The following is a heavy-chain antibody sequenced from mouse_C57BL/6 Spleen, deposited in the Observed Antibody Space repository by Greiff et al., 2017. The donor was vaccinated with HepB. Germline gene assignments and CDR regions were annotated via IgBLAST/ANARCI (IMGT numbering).Heavy chain of an antibody. CDR3: AREDITTVPSMDY. CDR1: GYTFTGYW. J-gene: IGHJ4*01. CDR2: ILPGSGST. D-gene: IGHD1-1*01. Sequence: VQLQQSGAELMKPGASVKLSCKATGYTFTGYWIEWVKQRPGHGLEWIGEILPGSGSTNYHEKFKGKATFTADTSSNTAYMQLSSLTTEDSAIYYCAREDITTVPSMDYWGQGTSVTVSS. V-gene: IGHV1-9*01.